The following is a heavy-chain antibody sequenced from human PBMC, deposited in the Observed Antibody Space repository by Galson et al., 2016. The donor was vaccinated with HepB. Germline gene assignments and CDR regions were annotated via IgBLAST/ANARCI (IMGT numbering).Heavy chain of an antibody. CDR3: AKDYGTDGHCTPFTSCRRGSFDV. Sequence: SLRLSCAASGFTFRNSGMHWVRQAPGKGLEWVAIIWYDGSNKYYSDSVKGRFTISRDNSKNTVFLQMNSLRAEDTAVYYCAKDYGTDGHCTPFTSCRRGSFDVWGQGTMVTVSS. V-gene: IGHV3-33*06. CDR1: GFTFRNSG. D-gene: IGHD2-2*01. CDR2: IWYDGSNK. J-gene: IGHJ3*01.